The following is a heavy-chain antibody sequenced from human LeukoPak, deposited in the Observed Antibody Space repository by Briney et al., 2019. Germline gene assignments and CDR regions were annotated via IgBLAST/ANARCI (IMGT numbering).Heavy chain of an antibody. V-gene: IGHV4-39*01. CDR1: GGSVSSSRYY. J-gene: IGHJ4*02. Sequence: PSETLSLTCPVSGGSVSSSRYYWGWIRQPPGKGLEWIGSIYYSGSTYYNPSLKSRVTISVDTSKNQFSLKLSSVTAADTAVYYCARRSGGLAPGFFDYWGQGTLVTVSS. CDR3: ARRSGGLAPGFFDY. D-gene: IGHD6-25*01. CDR2: IYYSGST.